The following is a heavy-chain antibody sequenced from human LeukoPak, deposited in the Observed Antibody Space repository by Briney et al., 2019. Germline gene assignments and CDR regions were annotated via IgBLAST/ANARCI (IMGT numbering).Heavy chain of an antibody. D-gene: IGHD6-19*01. J-gene: IGHJ4*02. V-gene: IGHV4-39*01. CDR2: IYYSGST. CDR3: ARQGYSSGWYFDY. CDR1: GGSISSSSYY. Sequence: SETLSLTCTVSGGSISSSSYYWGWIRQPPGKGLKWIGSIYYSGSTYYNPSLKSRVTISVDTSKNQFSLKLSSVTAADTAVYYCARQGYSSGWYFDYWGQGTLVTVSS.